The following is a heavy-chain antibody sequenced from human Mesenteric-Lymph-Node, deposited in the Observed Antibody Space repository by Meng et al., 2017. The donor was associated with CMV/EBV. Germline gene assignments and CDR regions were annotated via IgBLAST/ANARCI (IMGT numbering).Heavy chain of an antibody. J-gene: IGHJ5*01. Sequence: SSNYYGGWIRQPPGRGLEWIGIIYYSGSSSYSGSTYYNPSLKSRVIISGDTSKNQFSLKVSSVTAADTAVYYCASSRQAAPGTCDSWGQGTLVTVSS. D-gene: IGHD6-13*01. V-gene: IGHV4-39*07. CDR3: ASSRQAAPGTCDS. CDR1: SSNYY. CDR2: IYYSGSSSYSGST.